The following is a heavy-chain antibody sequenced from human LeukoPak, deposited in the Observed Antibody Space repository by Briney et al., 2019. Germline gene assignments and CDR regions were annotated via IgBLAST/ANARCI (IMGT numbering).Heavy chain of an antibody. J-gene: IGHJ4*02. V-gene: IGHV1-8*01. CDR2: LNPDSANT. CDR1: VYTLTVYV. Sequence: VPSPRVSPKPSVYTLTVYVINTGPEAPGQGVEARGGLNPDSANTDFAQKFQGRVTMTRNTSITTAYMELSSLRSEDTAVYYCAVHLPGDYLDRWGQGTLVTVSS. CDR3: AVHLPGDYLDR.